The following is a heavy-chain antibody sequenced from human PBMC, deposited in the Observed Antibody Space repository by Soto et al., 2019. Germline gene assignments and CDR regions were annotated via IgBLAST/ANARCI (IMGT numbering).Heavy chain of an antibody. CDR2: IYTSGST. D-gene: IGHD3-3*01. CDR1: GGSISSYY. Sequence: QVQLQESGPGLVKPSETLSLTCTVSGGSISSYYWSWIRQPAGKGLEWIGRIYTSGSTNYNPSLKSRVTMSVGTAKDQFSLKLSSVAAEDTAVYYCERDREFDFWSGITSNWFDPWGQGTMVTVSA. CDR3: ERDREFDFWSGITSNWFDP. J-gene: IGHJ5*02. V-gene: IGHV4-4*07.